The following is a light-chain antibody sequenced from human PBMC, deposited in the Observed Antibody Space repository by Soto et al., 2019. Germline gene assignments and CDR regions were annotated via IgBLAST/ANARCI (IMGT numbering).Light chain of an antibody. CDR1: QSIRSY. J-gene: IGKJ1*01. CDR2: AAS. V-gene: IGKV1-39*01. CDR3: EQYGSSPRT. Sequence: DIQLTQSPSSLSASVGDRVTITCRARQSIRSYLNGYQQKPGKVPKLLIYAASTLQTGVSSRFSGSGAGTEVTLTSSSLEHEDDAVYYCEQYGSSPRTFGQGTKVDIK.